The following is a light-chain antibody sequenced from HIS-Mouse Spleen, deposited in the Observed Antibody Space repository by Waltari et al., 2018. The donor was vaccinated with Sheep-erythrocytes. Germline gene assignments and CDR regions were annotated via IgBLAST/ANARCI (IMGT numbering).Light chain of an antibody. CDR1: SSDVGGYND. Sequence: QSALTQPRSVSGSPGQSVTIPCTGTSSDVGGYNDLYWYQRNPGKAPELMIYAVSKRTSGVTDRVSGSKSGNTASLTSSGLQAEDEADYYCCSYAGSYNHVFATGTKVTVL. V-gene: IGLV2-11*01. CDR2: AVS. CDR3: CSYAGSYNHV. J-gene: IGLJ1*01.